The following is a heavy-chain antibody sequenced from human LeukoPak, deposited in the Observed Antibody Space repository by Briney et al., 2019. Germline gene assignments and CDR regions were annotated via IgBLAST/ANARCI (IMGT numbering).Heavy chain of an antibody. CDR3: VRDGQGSTPLDY. V-gene: IGHV3-74*01. J-gene: IGHJ4*02. CDR2: ISTDGSRP. Sequence: GGSLRLSCAASGFTFSSHWMHWVRQAPGKGLVWVSGISTDGSRPRYADSVNGRFTISRDNAKNTLYLQMDSLRAEDTAVYFCVRDGQGSTPLDYWGQGTLVTVSS. CDR1: GFTFSSHW. D-gene: IGHD2-15*01.